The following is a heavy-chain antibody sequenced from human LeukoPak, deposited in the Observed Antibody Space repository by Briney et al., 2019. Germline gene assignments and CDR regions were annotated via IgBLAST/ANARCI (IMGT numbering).Heavy chain of an antibody. CDR3: ARDSENDFWSGYHINWFDP. Sequence: VSVKVSCKASGYTFTSYYMHWVRQAPGQGLEWMGIINPSGGSTSYAQKFQGRVTMTRDMSTSTDYMELSRLRSDDTAVYYCARDSENDFWSGYHINWFDPWGQGTLVTVSS. CDR1: GYTFTSYY. D-gene: IGHD3-3*01. V-gene: IGHV1-46*01. J-gene: IGHJ5*02. CDR2: INPSGGST.